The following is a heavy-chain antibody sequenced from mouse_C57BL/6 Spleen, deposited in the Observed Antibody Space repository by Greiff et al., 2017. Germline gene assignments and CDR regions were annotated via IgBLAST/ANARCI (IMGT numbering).Heavy chain of an antibody. V-gene: IGHV5-9*01. CDR1: GFTFSSYT. D-gene: IGHD2-4*01. J-gene: IGHJ3*01. CDR2: ISGGGGNT. Sequence: EVQLVESGGGLVKPGGSLKLSCAVSGFTFSSYTMSWVRQTPEKRLEWVATISGGGGNTYYPDSVKGRFTISRDNAKNTLYLQMSRLRSEDTALYYCARGDYDYDWFAYWGQGTLVTVSA. CDR3: ARGDYDYDWFAY.